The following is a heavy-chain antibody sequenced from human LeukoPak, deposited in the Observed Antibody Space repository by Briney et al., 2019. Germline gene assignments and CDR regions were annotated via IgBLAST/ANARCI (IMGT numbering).Heavy chain of an antibody. Sequence: SVKVSCKASGGTFSSYAISWVRQAPGQGLEWMGRIIPIFGTANYAQKFQGRITITTDESTSTAYMELSSLRSEDTAVYYCARDNSGWYYFDYWGQGTLVTVSS. D-gene: IGHD6-19*01. J-gene: IGHJ4*02. CDR1: GGTFSSYA. CDR2: IIPIFGTA. V-gene: IGHV1-69*05. CDR3: ARDNSGWYYFDY.